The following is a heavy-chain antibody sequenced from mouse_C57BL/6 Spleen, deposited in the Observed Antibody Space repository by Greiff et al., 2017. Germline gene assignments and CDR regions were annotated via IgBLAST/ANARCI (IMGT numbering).Heavy chain of an antibody. D-gene: IGHD1-1*01. J-gene: IGHJ4*01. V-gene: IGHV1-54*01. CDR2: INPGSGGT. CDR1: GYAFTNYL. CDR3: ARWRYYGSGGMDY. Sequence: LQESGAELVRPGTSVKVSCKASGYAFTNYLIEWVKQRPGQGLEWIGVINPGSGGTNYNEKFKGKATLTADKSSSTAYMQLSSLTSEDSAVYFCARWRYYGSGGMDYWGQGTSVTVSS.